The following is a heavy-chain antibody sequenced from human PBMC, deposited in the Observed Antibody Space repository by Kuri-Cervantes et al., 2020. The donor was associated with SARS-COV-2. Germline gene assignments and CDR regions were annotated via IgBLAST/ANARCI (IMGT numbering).Heavy chain of an antibody. CDR1: GYSFASYW. J-gene: IGHJ6*02. CDR3: ATPASFYYGMDV. D-gene: IGHD3-10*01. Sequence: SCXAAGYSFASYWIGWVRQMPGKGLEWMGVIYPGDSNSRYNPSLQGQVTISADKTISTAYLQWSSLKASDTAMYYCATPASFYYGMDVWGQGTTVTVSS. V-gene: IGHV5-51*01. CDR2: IYPGDSNS.